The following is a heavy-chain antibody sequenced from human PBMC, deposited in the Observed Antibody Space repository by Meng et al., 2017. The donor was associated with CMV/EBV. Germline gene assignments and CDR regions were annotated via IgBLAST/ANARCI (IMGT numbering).Heavy chain of an antibody. CDR3: AKGGSGSGSYLHYYYYGMDV. V-gene: IGHV3-9*01. CDR1: GFTFDAYA. D-gene: IGHD3-10*01. Sequence: GGSLRLSCAASGFTFDAYAMHWVRQAPGKGLEWVSGISWNSGSIGYADSVKGRFTISRDNAKNSLYLQMNSLRAEDTALYYCAKGGSGSGSYLHYYYYGMDVWGQGTTVTVSS. CDR2: ISWNSGSI. J-gene: IGHJ6*02.